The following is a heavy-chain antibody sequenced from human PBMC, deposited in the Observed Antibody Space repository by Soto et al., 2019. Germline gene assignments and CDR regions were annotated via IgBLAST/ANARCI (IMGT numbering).Heavy chain of an antibody. CDR3: ARSYDFWSGYYQYYFDY. CDR1: GYTFTSYA. J-gene: IGHJ4*02. V-gene: IGHV1-3*01. Sequence: ASVKVSCKASGYTFTSYAMHWVRQAPGQRFEWMGWINAGNGNTKYSQKFQGRVTITRDTSASTAYMELSSLRSEDTAVYYCARSYDFWSGYYQYYFDYWGQGTLVTVSS. D-gene: IGHD3-3*01. CDR2: INAGNGNT.